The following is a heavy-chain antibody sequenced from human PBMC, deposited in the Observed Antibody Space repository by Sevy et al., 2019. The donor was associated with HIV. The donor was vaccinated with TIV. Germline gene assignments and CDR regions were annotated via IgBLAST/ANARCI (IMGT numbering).Heavy chain of an antibody. Sequence: SETLSLTCDVSGYSISSGYVWGWIRQPPGGGVEWIGSVYHSGRPYYNPSLKSRVTISRDTSKNQFSMSLTSVTAADTAVYYCARAPSTNYFDDWGQRTLVTVSS. CDR1: GYSISSGYV. J-gene: IGHJ4*02. CDR3: ARAPSTNYFDD. V-gene: IGHV4-38-2*01. CDR2: VYHSGRP.